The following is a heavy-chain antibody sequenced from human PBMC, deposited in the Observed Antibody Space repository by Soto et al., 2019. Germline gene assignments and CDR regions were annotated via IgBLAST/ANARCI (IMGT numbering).Heavy chain of an antibody. D-gene: IGHD6-13*01. Sequence: HPGGSLRLSCAASGFTFSSYAMSWVRQAPGKGLEWVSAISGSGGSTYYADSVKGRFTISRDNSKNTLYLQMNSLRAEDTAVYYCAKSYAILAAAGTLRNYYYMDVWGKGTTVTVSS. V-gene: IGHV3-23*01. CDR3: AKSYAILAAAGTLRNYYYMDV. CDR1: GFTFSSYA. CDR2: ISGSGGST. J-gene: IGHJ6*03.